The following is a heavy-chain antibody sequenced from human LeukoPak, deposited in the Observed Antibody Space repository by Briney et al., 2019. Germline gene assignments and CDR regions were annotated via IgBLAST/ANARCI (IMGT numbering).Heavy chain of an antibody. CDR1: GFTLNDYY. CDR3: AREIVAGTFDS. V-gene: IGHV3-11*01. D-gene: IGHD6-19*01. J-gene: IGHJ4*02. Sequence: GGSLRLSCAASGFTLNDYYMSWIRQAPGKGLEWVLDIGSSDNIRSYADSLKGRITISRDIATNSLFLQMNSLRAEDTAVYYCAREIVAGTFDSWGQGALVTVSS. CDR2: IGSSDNIR.